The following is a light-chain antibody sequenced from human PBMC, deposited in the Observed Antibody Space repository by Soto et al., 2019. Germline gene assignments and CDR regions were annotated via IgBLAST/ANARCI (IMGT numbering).Light chain of an antibody. J-gene: IGKJ1*01. CDR2: DAS. Sequence: DIQMTQSPSSLSASVGDTVTITCRASQDINKDLDWFQQKPGKAPECLIYDASKLHGWVPSKFSGSGSGTDFTLTISSLQPEDFATYYCLQYKSYPRTFGQGTKVDIK. V-gene: IGKV1-16*02. CDR1: QDINKD. CDR3: LQYKSYPRT.